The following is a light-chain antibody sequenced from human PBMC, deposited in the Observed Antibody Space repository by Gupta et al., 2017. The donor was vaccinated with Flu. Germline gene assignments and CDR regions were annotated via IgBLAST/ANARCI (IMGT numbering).Light chain of an antibody. J-gene: IGLJ1*01. CDR2: NNN. Sequence: QSVLTQPPSASGTPGQRVTISCSGSNSNIGSYAVNWYQQPPARHLKLLIYNNNQRASGVPDRFSGSKSGTSASLAIRGLESEDEDDYYCAAWDDNLNVFGTGTKVTVL. V-gene: IGLV1-44*01. CDR1: NSNIGSYA. CDR3: AAWDDNLNV.